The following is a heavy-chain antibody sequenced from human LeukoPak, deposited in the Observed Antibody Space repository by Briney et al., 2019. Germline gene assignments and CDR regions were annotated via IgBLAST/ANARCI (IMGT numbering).Heavy chain of an antibody. CDR3: ARVPGYCSSTSCYAGHFDY. Sequence: SVKVSCKASGGTFSSYAISWVRQAPGQGLEWMGGIIPIFGTANYAQKFQGRVTITADESTSTAYMELGSLRSEDTAVYYCARVPGYCSSTSCYAGHFDYWGQGTLVTVSS. CDR2: IIPIFGTA. J-gene: IGHJ4*02. D-gene: IGHD2-2*01. CDR1: GGTFSSYA. V-gene: IGHV1-69*01.